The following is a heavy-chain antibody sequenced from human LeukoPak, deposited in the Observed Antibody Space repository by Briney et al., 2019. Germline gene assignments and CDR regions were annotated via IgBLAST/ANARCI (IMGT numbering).Heavy chain of an antibody. CDR1: GGTFSSYA. Sequence: SVKVSCKAAGGTFSSYAISWVRQAPGQGLEWMGGIIPIFGTANYAQKFQGRVTITADKSTSTAYMELSSLRSGDTAVYYCARDRGYSYGNFDYWGQGTLVTVSS. CDR2: IIPIFGTA. CDR3: ARDRGYSYGNFDY. V-gene: IGHV1-69*06. J-gene: IGHJ4*02. D-gene: IGHD5-18*01.